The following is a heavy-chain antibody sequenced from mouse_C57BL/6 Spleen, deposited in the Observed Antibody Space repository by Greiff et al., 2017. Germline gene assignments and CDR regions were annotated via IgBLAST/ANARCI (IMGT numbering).Heavy chain of an antibody. J-gene: IGHJ4*01. CDR1: GYTFTDYY. CDR3: ARRWYGNYVDAMDY. Sequence: EVQLQQSGPELVKPGASVKISCKASGYTFTDYYMNWVKQSHGKSLEWIGDINPNNGGTSYNQKFKGKATLTVDKSSSTAYMELRSLTSEDSAVYYCARRWYGNYVDAMDYWGQGTSVTVSS. D-gene: IGHD2-10*02. V-gene: IGHV1-26*01. CDR2: INPNNGGT.